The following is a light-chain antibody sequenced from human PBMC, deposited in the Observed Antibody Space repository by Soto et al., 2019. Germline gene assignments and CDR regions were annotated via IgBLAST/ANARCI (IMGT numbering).Light chain of an antibody. J-gene: IGLJ2*01. CDR3: SSYTSSSTLVV. CDR2: DVS. V-gene: IGLV2-14*01. Sequence: QSALTQPASVSGSPGQSITISCTGTSSDVGGYNYVFWYQQHPGKAPKLTIYDVSNRPSGVSNRFSGSKSGNTASLTISGLQAEDEADYYCSSYTSSSTLVVFGGGTKLTVL. CDR1: SSDVGGYNY.